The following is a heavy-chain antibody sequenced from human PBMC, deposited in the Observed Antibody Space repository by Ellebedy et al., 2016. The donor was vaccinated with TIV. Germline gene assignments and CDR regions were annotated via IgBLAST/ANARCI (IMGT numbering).Heavy chain of an antibody. V-gene: IGHV3-49*04. CDR3: SRAPSDEWFDR. CDR1: GFTFGDYA. CDR2: IRRKPYGGTA. Sequence: GESLKISXTASGFTFGDYAMSWVRQAPGKGLEWVGFIRRKPYGGTAEYAASVKGRFTISRDDSKSIAYLQMNSLKTEDTAVYYCSRAPSDEWFDRWGQGTLVTVSS. J-gene: IGHJ5*02.